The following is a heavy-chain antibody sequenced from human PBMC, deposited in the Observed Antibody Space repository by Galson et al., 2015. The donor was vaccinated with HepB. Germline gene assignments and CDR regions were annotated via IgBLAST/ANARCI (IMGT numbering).Heavy chain of an antibody. D-gene: IGHD2-2*01. CDR1: GFTFSSYS. CDR2: ISSSSSYI. Sequence: SLRLSCAASGFTFSSYSMNWVRQAPGKGLEWVSSISSSSSYIYYADSVKGRFTISRDNAKNSLYLQMNSLRAEDTAVYYCATHNRYCSSTSCHDWDYWGQGTLVTVSS. CDR3: ATHNRYCSSTSCHDWDY. J-gene: IGHJ4*02. V-gene: IGHV3-21*01.